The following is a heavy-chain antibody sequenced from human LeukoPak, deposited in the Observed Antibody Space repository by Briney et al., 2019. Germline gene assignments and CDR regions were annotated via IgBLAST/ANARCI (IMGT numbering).Heavy chain of an antibody. CDR3: AKDRLGGELYY. J-gene: IGHJ4*02. Sequence: PGGSLRLSCAASGFTFSSHALSWVRQAPGKGLEWVSSLSGSGYNTYYADSVKGRFTISRDNSKNTLYLQMNSLRAEDTAVYYCAKDRLGGELYYWGQGTLVTVSS. V-gene: IGHV3-23*01. D-gene: IGHD3-16*01. CDR2: LSGSGYNT. CDR1: GFTFSSHA.